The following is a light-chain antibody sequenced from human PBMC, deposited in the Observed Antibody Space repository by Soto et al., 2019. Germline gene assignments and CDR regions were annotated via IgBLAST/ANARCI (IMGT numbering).Light chain of an antibody. CDR2: KAS. CDR1: QSISSW. J-gene: IGKJ4*01. CDR3: QQYDSYPYT. V-gene: IGKV1-5*03. Sequence: DIQMTQSPSTLSASVGDRVTITCRASQSISSWLTWYQHKPGKAPNLLIYKASSLESGVPSRFSGSGSGTDFTLTISSLQPDDFATYYCQQYDSYPYTFGGGTKVEIK.